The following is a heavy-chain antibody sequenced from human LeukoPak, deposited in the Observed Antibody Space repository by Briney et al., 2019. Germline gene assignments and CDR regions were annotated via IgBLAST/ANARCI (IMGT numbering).Heavy chain of an antibody. V-gene: IGHV3-21*01. Sequence: PGGSLRLSCTVSGFTVSSNSMSWVRQAPGKGLEWVSSISSSSSNINYADSVKGRFTISRDNAKNALYLQMNSLRAEDTAVYYCAKDRPATSYYYMDVWGKGTTVTISS. CDR2: ISSSSSNI. CDR1: GFTVSSNS. D-gene: IGHD2-2*01. J-gene: IGHJ6*03. CDR3: AKDRPATSYYYMDV.